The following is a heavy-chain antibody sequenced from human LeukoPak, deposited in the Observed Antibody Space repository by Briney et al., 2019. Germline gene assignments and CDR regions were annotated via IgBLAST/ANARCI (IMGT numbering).Heavy chain of an antibody. V-gene: IGHV1-18*01. D-gene: IGHD1-26*01. CDR1: GYTFTSYG. CDR3: AKDFLVGATQVLEAFDI. Sequence: ASVKVSCKASGYTFTSYGISWVRQAPGQGLEWMGWISAYNGNTNYAQKLQGRVTMTTDTSTSTAYMELRSLRSDDTAVYYCAKDFLVGATQVLEAFDIWGQGTMVTVSS. CDR2: ISAYNGNT. J-gene: IGHJ3*02.